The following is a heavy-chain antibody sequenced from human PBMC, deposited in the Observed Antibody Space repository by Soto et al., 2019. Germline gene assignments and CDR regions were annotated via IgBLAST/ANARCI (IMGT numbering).Heavy chain of an antibody. V-gene: IGHV3-33*01. J-gene: IGHJ4*02. CDR2: IWYDGSNK. D-gene: IGHD2-2*01. CDR3: ARDRCSSTSCYYFDY. CDR1: GVTFSNYG. Sequence: GGSLRLSCAASGVTFSNYGMHWFRQAPGKGLEWVAVIWYDGSNKYYADSVKGRFTISRDNSKNTLYLQMNSLRAEDTAVYYCARDRCSSTSCYYFDYWGQGTLVAVSS.